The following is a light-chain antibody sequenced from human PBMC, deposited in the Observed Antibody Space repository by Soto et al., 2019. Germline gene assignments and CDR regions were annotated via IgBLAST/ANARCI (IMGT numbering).Light chain of an antibody. CDR3: SSYTSGSTYVFGTYV. Sequence: QSVLTQPASVSGSPGQSITISCTGTSSDVGGYNYVSWYQQHPGKAPKLMIYEVTNRPSGVSDRFSGSKSGNTASLTISGLQAEDEADYYCSSYTSGSTYVFGTYVFGTGTKLTVL. CDR1: SSDVGGYNY. V-gene: IGLV2-14*01. J-gene: IGLJ1*01. CDR2: EVT.